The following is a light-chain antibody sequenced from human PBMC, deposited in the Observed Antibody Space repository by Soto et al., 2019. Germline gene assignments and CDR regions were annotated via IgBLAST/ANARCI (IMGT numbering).Light chain of an antibody. CDR3: HQYGGSPQT. CDR1: QSVSNY. V-gene: IGKV3-20*01. J-gene: IGKJ1*01. CDR2: GAS. Sequence: EIVLTQSPGTLSLSPGERATLSCRASQSVSNYLAWYQRKPGQAPRLLIYGASSRATGIPDRFSGSGSGTDLTLTISRLEPEDFAVYYCHQYGGSPQTFCQGTKVEIK.